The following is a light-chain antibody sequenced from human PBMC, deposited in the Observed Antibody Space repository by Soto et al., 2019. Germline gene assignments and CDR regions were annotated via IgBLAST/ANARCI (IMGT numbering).Light chain of an antibody. CDR2: GAA. CDR3: QQYGSSPWT. Sequence: EIVLTQSPGTLSLSPGERATLSCRASQSVSSDDLAWYQQKPGQAPRPLIYGAASRATGIPDRFSGSGAGTDFTLTISRLEPEDFAVYYCQQYGSSPWTFGQGTKVDI. V-gene: IGKV3-20*01. J-gene: IGKJ1*01. CDR1: QSVSSDD.